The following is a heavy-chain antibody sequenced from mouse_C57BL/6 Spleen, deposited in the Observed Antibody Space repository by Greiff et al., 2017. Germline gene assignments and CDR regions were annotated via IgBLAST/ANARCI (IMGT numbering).Heavy chain of an antibody. Sequence: QVQLQQPGPELVKPGASVKLSCKASGYTFTSYWMHWVKQRPGQGLEWIGMIHPNSGSTNYNEKFKSKATLTVDKSSSTAYMQLSSLTSEDSAVYSCTRLGRDPHWYFEVWGTGTTVTVSS. CDR2: IHPNSGST. CDR3: TRLGRDPHWYFEV. CDR1: GYTFTSYW. V-gene: IGHV1-64*01. J-gene: IGHJ1*03. D-gene: IGHD4-1*01.